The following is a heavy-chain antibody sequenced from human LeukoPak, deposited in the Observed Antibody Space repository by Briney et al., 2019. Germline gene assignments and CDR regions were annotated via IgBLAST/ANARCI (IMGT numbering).Heavy chain of an antibody. CDR1: GGTFSSYA. D-gene: IGHD6-19*01. CDR2: IIPILGIA. CDR3: ARWLPQWLAFDY. Sequence: ASVKVSCKASGGTFSSYAISWVRQAPGQGFEWMGRIIPILGIANYAQKFQGRVTITADKSTSTAYMELSSLRSEDTAVYYCARWLPQWLAFDYWGQGTLVTVSS. J-gene: IGHJ4*02. V-gene: IGHV1-69*04.